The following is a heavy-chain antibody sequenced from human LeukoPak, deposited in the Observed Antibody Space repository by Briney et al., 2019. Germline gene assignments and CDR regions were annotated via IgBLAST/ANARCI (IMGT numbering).Heavy chain of an antibody. CDR1: GFTFSSYA. Sequence: GGSLRLSCAASGFTFSSYAMSWVRQAPGKGLEWVSVIYSGGSTYYADSVKGRFTISRDNSKNTLYLQMNSLRAEDTAVYYCARDTWTREPYFDYWGQGTLVTVSS. J-gene: IGHJ4*02. CDR2: IYSGGST. D-gene: IGHD1-14*01. V-gene: IGHV3-66*01. CDR3: ARDTWTREPYFDY.